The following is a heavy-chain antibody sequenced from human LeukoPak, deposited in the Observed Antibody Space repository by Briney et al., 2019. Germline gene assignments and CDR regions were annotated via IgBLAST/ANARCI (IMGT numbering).Heavy chain of an antibody. J-gene: IGHJ4*02. D-gene: IGHD5-12*01. V-gene: IGHV3-30*03. Sequence: GGSLGLSCAASGVTFRSYGMHWVRQAPGKGLEWVALISSDGNDKLYGDSVRGRFTISRDDSKSTLYLQMNSLRAEDTAVYYCTTKVIRGNSGDDYDDWGQGTLVTVSS. CDR2: ISSDGNDK. CDR1: GVTFRSYG. CDR3: TTKVIRGNSGDDYDD.